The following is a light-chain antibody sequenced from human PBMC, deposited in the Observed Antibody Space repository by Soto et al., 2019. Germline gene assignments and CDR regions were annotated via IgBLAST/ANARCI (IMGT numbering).Light chain of an antibody. CDR3: QQSNSSPPI. Sequence: DIQMTQSPSALSASVGDRVTITCRASQSITNYLNWYQHKPGQAPNLLIYAASTLQAGVPSRFRDSGSGTDFTLTISSLQPEDFATYFCQQSNSSPPIFGGGTKVEIK. V-gene: IGKV1-39*01. CDR2: AAS. CDR1: QSITNY. J-gene: IGKJ4*01.